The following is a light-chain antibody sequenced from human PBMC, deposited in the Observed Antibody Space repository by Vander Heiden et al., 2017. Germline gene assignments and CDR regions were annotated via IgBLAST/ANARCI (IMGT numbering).Light chain of an antibody. CDR2: KAS. Sequence: DIQMTQSPSTLSASVGDRVTISCRANQSFDNFLAWYQHQPGKAPKLLIYKASSLEGGVPPRFSGSGSGTEFTLTISSLQPDDFATYYCQKYDYYPLTFGGGTKVEIK. CDR3: QKYDYYPLT. J-gene: IGKJ4*01. V-gene: IGKV1-5*03. CDR1: QSFDNF.